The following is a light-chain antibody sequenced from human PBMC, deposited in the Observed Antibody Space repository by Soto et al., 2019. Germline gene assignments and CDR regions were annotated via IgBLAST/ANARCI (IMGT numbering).Light chain of an antibody. J-gene: IGLJ1*01. CDR1: SSDIGDYDY. V-gene: IGLV2-14*01. CDR2: EVS. Sequence: QSALTQPACVSGSPGQSITISCTGSSSDIGDYDYVSWYQQHPGKAPKVLISEVSNRPSGVSNRFSGSRSGNTASLTISGLQAEDEADYYCNSYATGNTRVFGTGTKVTAL. CDR3: NSYATGNTRV.